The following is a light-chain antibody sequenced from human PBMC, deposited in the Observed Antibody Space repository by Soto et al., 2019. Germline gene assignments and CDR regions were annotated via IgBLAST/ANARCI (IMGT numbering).Light chain of an antibody. CDR3: QQRNIWPPVT. J-gene: IGKJ5*01. Sequence: EIVMTQSPATLSVSPGESATLSCRASQSVSSNLAWHQQKPGQAPRILMYDASTRATGISARFSGSGSGTEFTLTISSLQSEDFVVYYCQQRNIWPPVTFGQGTRLEIK. CDR1: QSVSSN. CDR2: DAS. V-gene: IGKV3-15*01.